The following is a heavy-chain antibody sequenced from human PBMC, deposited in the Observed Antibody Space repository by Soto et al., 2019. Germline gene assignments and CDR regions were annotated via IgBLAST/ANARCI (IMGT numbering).Heavy chain of an antibody. D-gene: IGHD7-27*01. V-gene: IGHV4-59*01. CDR2: THYSGTT. Sequence: SLTCHVSGGSITSYYWSWIRQPPGKGLEWIGYTHYSGTTRYNPSLESRVTISVDTSKNQFSLKVSSVTAADTAIYYCARDASTNYYFDCWGQGTPVTVSS. CDR1: GGSITSYY. CDR3: ARDASTNYYFDC. J-gene: IGHJ4*02.